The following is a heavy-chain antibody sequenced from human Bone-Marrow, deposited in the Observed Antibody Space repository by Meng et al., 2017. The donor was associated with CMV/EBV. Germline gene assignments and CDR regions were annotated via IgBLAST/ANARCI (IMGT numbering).Heavy chain of an antibody. Sequence: ASVKVSCKASGYTFTSYDINWVRQATGQGLEWMGWMNPNSGNTGYAQKFQGRVTITRNTSISTAYMELSSLRSEDTAVYYCARDGGYSSSWYGMDVWGQGTTVTVSS. CDR1: GYTFTSYD. CDR3: ARDGGYSSSWYGMDV. CDR2: MNPNSGNT. D-gene: IGHD6-13*01. J-gene: IGHJ6*02. V-gene: IGHV1-8*03.